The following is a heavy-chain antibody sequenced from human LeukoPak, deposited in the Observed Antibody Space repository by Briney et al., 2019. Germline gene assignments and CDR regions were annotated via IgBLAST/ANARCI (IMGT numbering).Heavy chain of an antibody. Sequence: GGSLRLSCAASGFTFISYAMSWVRQAPGKGLEWVSAISGSGGSTYYADSVKGRFTISRDNSKNTLYLQMNSLRAEDTAVYYCAKDRLRHYYGSGGSPNWFDPWGQGTLVTVSS. CDR3: AKDRLRHYYGSGGSPNWFDP. D-gene: IGHD3-10*01. CDR1: GFTFISYA. CDR2: ISGSGGST. J-gene: IGHJ5*02. V-gene: IGHV3-23*01.